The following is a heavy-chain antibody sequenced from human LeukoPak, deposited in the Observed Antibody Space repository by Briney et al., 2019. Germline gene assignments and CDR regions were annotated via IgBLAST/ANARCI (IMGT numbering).Heavy chain of an antibody. D-gene: IGHD4-17*01. J-gene: IGHJ4*02. CDR2: INSNGYST. CDR3: VKEILVTTSPFDY. V-gene: IGHV3-64D*06. CDR1: GFTVSSNY. Sequence: GGSLRLSCAASGFTVSSNYMSWVRQAPGKGLEYVAAINSNGYSTYYADSVRGRFTLSRDNSKNTVYLQMSSLRAGDTAVYYCVKEILVTTSPFDYWGQGTLVTVSS.